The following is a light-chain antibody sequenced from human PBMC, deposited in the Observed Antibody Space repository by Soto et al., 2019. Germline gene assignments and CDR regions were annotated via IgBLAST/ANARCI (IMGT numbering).Light chain of an antibody. CDR1: QGISNY. V-gene: IGKV1-9*01. J-gene: IGKJ5*01. CDR2: AAS. CDR3: QRVNTYPMT. Sequence: DIQLTQSPSFLSASVGERVSITGRASQGISNYLAWYQQKPGKAPKLLIYAASTLQGGIPSRFSDSGSGTEFTLTISSLQPEDFATYYCQRVNTYPMTFGQGTRLEIK.